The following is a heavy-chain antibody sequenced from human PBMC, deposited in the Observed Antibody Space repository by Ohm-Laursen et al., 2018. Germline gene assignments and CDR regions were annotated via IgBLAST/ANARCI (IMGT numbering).Heavy chain of an antibody. J-gene: IGHJ4*02. CDR3: ARDRIVATIAHYLDY. CDR1: GFSFGDYS. D-gene: IGHD5-12*01. CDR2: ISTGGDRV. V-gene: IGHV3-48*01. Sequence: GSLRLSCSASGFSFGDYSMNWVRQAPGKGLEWIAYISTGGDRVDYADSVKGRFTISRDNAKNSLYLQMNSLRAEDTAVYYCARDRIVATIAHYLDYWGQGTLVTVSS.